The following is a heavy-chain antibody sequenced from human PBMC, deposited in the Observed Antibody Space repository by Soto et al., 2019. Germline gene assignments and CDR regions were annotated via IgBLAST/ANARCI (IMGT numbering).Heavy chain of an antibody. V-gene: IGHV3-23*01. D-gene: IGHD3-9*01. J-gene: IGHJ6*02. Sequence: GGSLRLSCAASGFTFSSYEMNWVRQAPGKGLDWVSAVSGSGDSTYYGDSVKGRFTISRDNSKNTLYLQMNSLRAEDTAVYYCAKSRYSSPWYGMDVWGQGITVTVSS. CDR2: VSGSGDST. CDR1: GFTFSSYE. CDR3: AKSRYSSPWYGMDV.